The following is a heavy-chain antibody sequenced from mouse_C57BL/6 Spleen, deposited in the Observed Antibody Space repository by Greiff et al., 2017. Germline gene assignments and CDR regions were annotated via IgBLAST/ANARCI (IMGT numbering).Heavy chain of an antibody. CDR3: ARANWDAVDY. CDR1: GYTFTSYW. D-gene: IGHD4-1*01. J-gene: IGHJ4*01. V-gene: IGHV1-72*01. CDR2: IDPNSGGT. Sequence: VQLQQPGAELVKPGASVKLSCKASGYTFTSYWMHWVKQRPGRGLEWIGMIDPNSGGTKYNEKFKSKATLTVDKPSSTAYMQLSSLTSEDSAVYYCARANWDAVDYWGQGTSVTVSS.